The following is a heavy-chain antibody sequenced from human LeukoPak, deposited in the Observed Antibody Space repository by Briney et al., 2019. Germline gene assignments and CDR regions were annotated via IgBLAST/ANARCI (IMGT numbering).Heavy chain of an antibody. Sequence: PSETLSLTCAVYGGSFSGYYWSWIRQPPGKGLEWIGEINHSGSTNYNPSLKSRVTISVDTSKNQFSLKLSSVTAADTAGYYCARGMCSGGSCPPGYFFDYWGQGTLVTVSS. CDR3: ARGMCSGGSCPPGYFFDY. V-gene: IGHV4-34*01. D-gene: IGHD2-15*01. J-gene: IGHJ4*02. CDR2: INHSGST. CDR1: GGSFSGYY.